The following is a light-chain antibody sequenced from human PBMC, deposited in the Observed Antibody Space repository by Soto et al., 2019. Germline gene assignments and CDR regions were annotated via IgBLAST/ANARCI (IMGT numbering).Light chain of an antibody. CDR3: SSYTSSNPGA. Sequence: QSALTQPASVSGSPGQAITISCTGTSSDVGGYNYVAWYQQHPDKAPKLMIYEVTNRPSGVSNRFSGSKSGNTASLTISGLQAEDEADYYCSSYTSSNPGAFGTGTKLTVL. CDR2: EVT. J-gene: IGLJ1*01. CDR1: SSDVGGYNY. V-gene: IGLV2-14*01.